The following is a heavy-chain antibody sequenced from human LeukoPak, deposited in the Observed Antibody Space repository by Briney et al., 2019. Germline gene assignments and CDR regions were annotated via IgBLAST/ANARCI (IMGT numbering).Heavy chain of an antibody. V-gene: IGHV4-59*01. J-gene: IGHJ4*02. Sequence: SETLSLTCTVSGGSISSYYWSWIREPPGRGLEWIGYIYYSGSTNYNPSLKSRVTISVDTSKNQFSLKLSSVTAADTAVYYCARAQRPRGGYSIDYWGQGTLVTVSS. CDR3: ARAQRPRGGYSIDY. CDR1: GGSISSYY. D-gene: IGHD1-26*01. CDR2: IYYSGST.